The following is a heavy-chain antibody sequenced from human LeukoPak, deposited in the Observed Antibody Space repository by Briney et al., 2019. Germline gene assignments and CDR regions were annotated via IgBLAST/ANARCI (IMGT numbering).Heavy chain of an antibody. CDR1: GGSISDSF. J-gene: IGHJ4*02. V-gene: IGHV4-4*08. CDR3: ARIPILYGSGSYYTYYFDY. CDR2: IDSNGRT. Sequence: SETLSLTCTVSGGSISDSFWSWIRQPPGKGLEWIGNIDSNGRTNYHPSLKSRVTISVDTSKNQFSLKLSSVTAADTAVYYCARIPILYGSGSYYTYYFDYWGQGTLVTVSS. D-gene: IGHD3-10*01.